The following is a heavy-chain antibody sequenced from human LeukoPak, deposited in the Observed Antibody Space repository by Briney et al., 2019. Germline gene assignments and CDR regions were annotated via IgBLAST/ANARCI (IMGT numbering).Heavy chain of an antibody. CDR3: AREYSSSSTRVFDY. D-gene: IGHD6-6*01. CDR1: GFTFSNYW. V-gene: IGHV3-74*01. J-gene: IGHJ4*02. Sequence: GGSLRLSCAASGFTFSNYWMHWVRQAPGKGLVWVSRINTDEISTTYADSVKGRFTTSRDNAKNTLYLQMNSLRAEDTAVYYCAREYSSSSTRVFDYWGQGPLVTVPS. CDR2: INTDEIST.